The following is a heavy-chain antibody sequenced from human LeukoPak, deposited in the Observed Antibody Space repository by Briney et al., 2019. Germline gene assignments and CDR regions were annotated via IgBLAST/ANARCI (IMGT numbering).Heavy chain of an antibody. CDR3: ATDKGGYYNWFDP. J-gene: IGHJ5*02. V-gene: IGHV1-24*01. D-gene: IGHD3-22*01. CDR2: FDPEDGET. Sequence: ASVRVSCKVSGYTLTELSMHWVRQAPGKGLEWMGGFDPEDGETIYAQKFQGRVTMTEDTSTDTAYMELSSLRSEDTAVYYCATDKGGYYNWFDPWGQGTLVTVSS. CDR1: GYTLTELS.